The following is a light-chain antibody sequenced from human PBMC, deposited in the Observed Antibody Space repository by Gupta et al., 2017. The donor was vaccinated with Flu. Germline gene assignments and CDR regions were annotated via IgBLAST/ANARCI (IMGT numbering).Light chain of an antibody. J-gene: IGKJ1*01. CDR1: QTISSW. CDR2: RAS. V-gene: IGKV1-5*03. CDR3: QEYHSSSGT. Sequence: ASVGYIVTLTCRASQTISSWLAWYQQKPGKAPKLLIYRASSLASGVPSRFIGSGSGTDFTLTISSLQPDDSASYYCQEYHSSSGTFGQGTKVEIK.